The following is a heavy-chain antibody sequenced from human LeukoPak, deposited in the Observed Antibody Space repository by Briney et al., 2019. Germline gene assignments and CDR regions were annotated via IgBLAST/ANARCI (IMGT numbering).Heavy chain of an antibody. J-gene: IGHJ4*02. CDR3: AKDKFTVTRLFDY. Sequence: TGGSLRLSCAASGFTFSSYGMHWVRQAPGKGLEWVAVISYDGSNKYYADSVKGRFTISRDNSKSTLYLQMNSLRAEDTAVYYCAKDKFTVTRLFDYWGQGTLVTVSS. V-gene: IGHV3-30*18. CDR1: GFTFSSYG. CDR2: ISYDGSNK. D-gene: IGHD4-17*01.